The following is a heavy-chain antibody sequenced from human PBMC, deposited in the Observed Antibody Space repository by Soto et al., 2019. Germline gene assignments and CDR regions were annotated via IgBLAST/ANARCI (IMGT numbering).Heavy chain of an antibody. V-gene: IGHV3-30*18. CDR2: ISYDGSNK. CDR1: GFTFSSYG. Sequence: QVQLVESGGGVVQPGRSLRLSCAASGFTFSSYGMHWVRQAPGKGLEWVAVISYDGSNKYYADSVKGRFTISRDNSKNTLYLQMNSLRAEDTAVYYCAKAFSSWTENGMDVWGQGTTVTVSS. D-gene: IGHD6-13*01. CDR3: AKAFSSWTENGMDV. J-gene: IGHJ6*02.